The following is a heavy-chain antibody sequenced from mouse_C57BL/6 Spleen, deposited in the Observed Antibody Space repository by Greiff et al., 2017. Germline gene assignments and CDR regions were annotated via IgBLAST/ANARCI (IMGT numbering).Heavy chain of an antibody. Sequence: VKLVESGPGLVAPSQSLSITCTVSGFSLTSYGVSWVRQPPGKGLEWLGVIWGDGSTNYHSALISRLSISKDNSKSQVFLKLNSLQTDDTATYYCAKGGIYDGDDWFAYWGQGTLVTVSA. CDR3: AKGGIYDGDDWFAY. D-gene: IGHD2-13*01. CDR2: IWGDGST. V-gene: IGHV2-3*01. J-gene: IGHJ3*01. CDR1: GFSLTSYG.